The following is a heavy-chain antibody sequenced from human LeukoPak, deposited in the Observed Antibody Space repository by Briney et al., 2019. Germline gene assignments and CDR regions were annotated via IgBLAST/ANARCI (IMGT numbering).Heavy chain of an antibody. CDR1: GYSFRNYW. CDR3: ARSLSSSWFRFDY. J-gene: IGHJ4*02. CDR2: IYPGDSDT. Sequence: GESLKISCKGSGYSFRNYWIGWVRQMPGKGLEWMGIIYPGDSDTRYSPSFQGQVTISADKSISTASLQWSSLKASDTAMYYCARSLSSSWFRFDYWGQGTLVTVSS. D-gene: IGHD6-13*01. V-gene: IGHV5-51*01.